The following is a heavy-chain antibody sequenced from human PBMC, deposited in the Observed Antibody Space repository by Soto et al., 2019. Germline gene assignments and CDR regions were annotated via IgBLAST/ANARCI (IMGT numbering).Heavy chain of an antibody. D-gene: IGHD6-19*01. Sequence: SVKVSCKASGGTLSSYAISWVRQAPGQGLECMGRIIPFIGTATYTQRFQGRVTITADKSTSTVYMELNSLRSEDTAVYFCARGAPSTGWFDYWGQGTLVTVS. V-gene: IGHV1-69*06. CDR3: ARGAPSTGWFDY. CDR2: IIPFIGTA. J-gene: IGHJ4*02. CDR1: GGTLSSYA.